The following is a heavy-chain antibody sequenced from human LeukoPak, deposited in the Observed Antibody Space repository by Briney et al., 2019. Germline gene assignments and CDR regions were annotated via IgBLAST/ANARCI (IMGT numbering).Heavy chain of an antibody. CDR2: VSGSGGSM. CDR3: AKAMTSYYGSGSYLHS. Sequence: GGSLRLSCVASGFTFSSYAMAWVRQPPGKGLEWVSSVSGSGGSMYYADTVKGRFTVSRDNSKNTLYLQMNSLIADDTAIYFCAKAMTSYYGSGSYLHSWGQGALVTVSS. V-gene: IGHV3-23*01. J-gene: IGHJ4*02. D-gene: IGHD3-10*01. CDR1: GFTFSSYA.